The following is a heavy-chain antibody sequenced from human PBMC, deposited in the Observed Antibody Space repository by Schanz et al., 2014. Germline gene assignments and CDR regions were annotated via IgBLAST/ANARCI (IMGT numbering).Heavy chain of an antibody. Sequence: QVQLVESGGGVVQPGRSLRLSCAASGFTFSRYGMHWVRQAPGKGLEWVAATRYDGNNKYYVDSVKGRFTISRDNAKNSLFLQMNSLRADDTAVYYCVRDRGFCANDICWLRYYMDVWGNGTTVTVS. CDR1: GFTFSRYG. J-gene: IGHJ6*03. D-gene: IGHD2-8*01. CDR3: VRDRGFCANDICWLRYYMDV. V-gene: IGHV3-33*01. CDR2: TRYDGNNK.